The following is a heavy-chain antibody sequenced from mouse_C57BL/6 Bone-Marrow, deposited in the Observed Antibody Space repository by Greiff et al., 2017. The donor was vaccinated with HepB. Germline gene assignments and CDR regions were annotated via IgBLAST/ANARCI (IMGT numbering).Heavy chain of an antibody. Sequence: QVQLKQPGTELVKPGASVKLSCKASGYTFTSYWMHWVKQRPGQGLEWIGNINPSNGGTNYNEKFKSKATLTVDKSSSTAYMQLSSLTSEDSAVYYCARSLGYYPYYFDYWGQGTTLTVSS. V-gene: IGHV1-53*01. CDR1: GYTFTSYW. J-gene: IGHJ2*01. D-gene: IGHD2-3*01. CDR2: INPSNGGT. CDR3: ARSLGYYPYYFDY.